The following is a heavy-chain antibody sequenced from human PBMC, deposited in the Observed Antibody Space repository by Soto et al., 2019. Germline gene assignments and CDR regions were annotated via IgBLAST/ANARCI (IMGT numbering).Heavy chain of an antibody. V-gene: IGHV1-18*01. Sequence: QVQLMQSGAEVKKPGASVEVSCKASGYTFTSYGITWVRQAPGQGLEWMGWISAYNGNTNYAQKLQGRVTMTTYTSTSTAYMELRSLRSDDTAVYYCARTDSRPQDFDYWGQGTLVTVSS. J-gene: IGHJ4*02. CDR2: ISAYNGNT. CDR1: GYTFTSYG. D-gene: IGHD6-13*01. CDR3: ARTDSRPQDFDY.